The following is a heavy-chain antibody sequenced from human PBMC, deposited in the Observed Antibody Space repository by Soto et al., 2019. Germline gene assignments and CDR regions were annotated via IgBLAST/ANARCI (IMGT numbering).Heavy chain of an antibody. J-gene: IGHJ6*02. V-gene: IGHV3-33*01. CDR1: GFTFSSYG. Sequence: PGGSLRLSCAASGFTFSSYGMHWVRQAPGKGLEWVAVIWYDGSNKYYADSVKGRFTISRDNSKNTLYLQMNSLRAEDTAVYYCARDQGYCSGGSCYSAGMDVWGQGTTVTVSS. D-gene: IGHD2-15*01. CDR2: IWYDGSNK. CDR3: ARDQGYCSGGSCYSAGMDV.